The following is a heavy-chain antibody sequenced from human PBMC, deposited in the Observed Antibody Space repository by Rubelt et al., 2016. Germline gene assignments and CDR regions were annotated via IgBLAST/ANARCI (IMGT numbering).Heavy chain of an antibody. J-gene: IGHJ4*02. CDR2: IFYSGST. Sequence: QGEESGPGLVKPSETLSLTCSVSGGSISSSSYYWGWIRQPPGKGLEWIGSIFYSGSTYYTPSLKSRVAISVDTSKNQFSLKLRSVTAADTAVYYCSRRNGEPIDYWGRGTLVTVSS. V-gene: IGHV4-39*01. CDR1: GGSISSSSYY. D-gene: IGHD3-10*01. CDR3: SRRNGEPIDY.